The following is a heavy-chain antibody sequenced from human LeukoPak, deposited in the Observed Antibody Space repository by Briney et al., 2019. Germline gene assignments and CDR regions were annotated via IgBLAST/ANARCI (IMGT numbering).Heavy chain of an antibody. Sequence: SETLSLTCTVSGGSISSSSYYWGWIRQPPGKGLEWIGSIYYSGSTYYNPSLKSRVTISVDTSKNQFSLKLSSVTAADTAVYYCARVKSRGWELLGDAFDIWGQGTMVTVSS. D-gene: IGHD1-26*01. CDR3: ARVKSRGWELLGDAFDI. V-gene: IGHV4-39*07. CDR1: GGSISSSSYY. J-gene: IGHJ3*02. CDR2: IYYSGST.